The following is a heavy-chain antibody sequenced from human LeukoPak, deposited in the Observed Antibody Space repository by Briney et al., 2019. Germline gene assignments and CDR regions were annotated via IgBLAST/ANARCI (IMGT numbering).Heavy chain of an antibody. CDR1: GFTFSSYE. Sequence: GGSLRLSCAASGFTFSSYEMNWVRQAPGKGLEWVAVISYDGSNKYYADSVKGRFTISRDNSKNTLYLQMNSLRPEDTAVYYCAKDLAAAGCDYWGQGTLVTVSS. V-gene: IGHV3-30*18. CDR2: ISYDGSNK. J-gene: IGHJ4*02. D-gene: IGHD6-13*01. CDR3: AKDLAAAGCDY.